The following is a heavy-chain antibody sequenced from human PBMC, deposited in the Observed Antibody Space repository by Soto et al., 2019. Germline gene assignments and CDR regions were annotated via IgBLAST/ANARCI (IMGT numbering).Heavy chain of an antibody. J-gene: IGHJ4*02. CDR3: ANRGYSYGFVIY. D-gene: IGHD5-18*01. V-gene: IGHV1-69*02. CDR2: IIPMLGIA. Sequence: QVQLVQSGAEVKKPGSSVKVSCKASGGTFSSYTFSWVRQAPGQGLEWMGRIIPMLGIANYAPKFQGRVTITADKSTSTAYMELSSLRSEDTAVYYCANRGYSYGFVIYWGQGTLVTVSS. CDR1: GGTFSSYT.